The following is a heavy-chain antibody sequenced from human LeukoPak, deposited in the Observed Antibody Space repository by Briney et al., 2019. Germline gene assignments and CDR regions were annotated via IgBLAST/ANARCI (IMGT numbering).Heavy chain of an antibody. J-gene: IGHJ5*02. D-gene: IGHD6-13*01. CDR1: GGSIRGYY. Sequence: SETLSLTCTVSGGSIRGYYWRWIRQPPGKGLEWLGYIYYSGTTSYNPSLKSRLTISVDTSKNQFSLKLSSVTAADTAVYYCARNAYASSWYWFDPWGLGALVTVSS. CDR3: ARNAYASSWYWFDP. CDR2: IYYSGTT. V-gene: IGHV4-59*01.